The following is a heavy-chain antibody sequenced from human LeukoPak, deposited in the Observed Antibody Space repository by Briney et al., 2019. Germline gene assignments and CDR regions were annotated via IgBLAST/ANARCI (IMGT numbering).Heavy chain of an antibody. J-gene: IGHJ3*02. CDR3: ASDYGGNSGAFDI. Sequence: SETLSLTCAVHGGSFSGNYWSWIRQPPGKGLEWIGEINHSGSTNYNPSLKSRVTISVDTSKNLFSLKLSSVTAADTAVYYCASDYGGNSGAFDIWGQGTMVTVSS. CDR1: GGSFSGNY. D-gene: IGHD4-23*01. V-gene: IGHV4-34*01. CDR2: INHSGST.